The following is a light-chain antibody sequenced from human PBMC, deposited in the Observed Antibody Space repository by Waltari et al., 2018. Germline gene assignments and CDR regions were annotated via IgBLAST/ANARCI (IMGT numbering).Light chain of an antibody. CDR2: DAS. CDR3: QGRTLEIPKFT. J-gene: IGKJ3*01. Sequence: VLTQSPATRSVSPGERVTLPCRASQSYSHYVAWCQQKPGQPPRPRFYDASRRATGTPARFSASGAGTDFTRTINNLEPEDFAVYYCQGRTLEIPKFTFGPGTRVDIK. V-gene: IGKV3D-11*02. CDR1: QSYSHY.